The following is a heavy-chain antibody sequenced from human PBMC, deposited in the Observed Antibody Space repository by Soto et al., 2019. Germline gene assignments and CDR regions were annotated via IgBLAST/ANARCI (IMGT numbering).Heavy chain of an antibody. CDR2: ISSSSSYT. V-gene: IGHV3-11*06. J-gene: IGHJ6*02. Sequence: QVQLVESGGGLVKPGGSLRLSCAASGFTFSDYYMSWIRQAPGKGLEWVSYISSSSSYTNYADSVKGRFTISRDNAKNSLYLQMNSLRAEDTAVYYCASWGVDIGSSWYSYYGMDVWGQETTVTVSS. CDR3: ASWGVDIGSSWYSYYGMDV. CDR1: GFTFSDYY. D-gene: IGHD6-13*01.